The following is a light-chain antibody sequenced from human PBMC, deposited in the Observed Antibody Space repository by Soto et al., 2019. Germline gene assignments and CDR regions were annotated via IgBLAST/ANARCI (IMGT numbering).Light chain of an antibody. V-gene: IGKV1-5*03. CDR2: KES. CDR1: QSISCW. Sequence: IQMTQSPSTLSASVGDRVTITCRASQSISCWMAAYYQKTARDSKSLLNKESSLESGVLSRFGGSGSWTELSLTISSLQPDDFATDYCQQYNSYFWTFGQGTKVDIK. CDR3: QQYNSYFWT. J-gene: IGKJ1*01.